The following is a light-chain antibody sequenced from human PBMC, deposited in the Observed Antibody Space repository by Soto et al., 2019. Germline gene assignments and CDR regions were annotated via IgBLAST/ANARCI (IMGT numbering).Light chain of an antibody. J-gene: IGLJ1*01. CDR2: DVS. V-gene: IGLV2-11*01. CDR1: ASDVGGYSY. Sequence: QSALTQPRSVSGSPGQSVTISCTGTASDVGGYSYVSWYQQHPGKVPKLIIYDVSKWPSGVPDRFSGSKSGNTASLTISGLQAEDEGYYYRCSSGGTYILVFGTGTKVTVL. CDR3: CSSGGTYILV.